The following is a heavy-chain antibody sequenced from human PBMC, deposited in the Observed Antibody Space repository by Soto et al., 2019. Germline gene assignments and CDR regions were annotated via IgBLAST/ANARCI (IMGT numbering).Heavy chain of an antibody. CDR2: ISPYNGKA. CDR3: ASHYDSSGYYYRGLDY. V-gene: IGHV1-18*01. D-gene: IGHD3-22*01. CDR1: GYTFTSYG. Sequence: ASVKVSCKASGYTFTSYGISWVRQAPGQGLEWMGGISPYNGKADYAQKFQGRVTMTADESTSTGNMELSSLRSEDTAVYYCASHYDSSGYYYRGLDYWGQGTLVTVSS. J-gene: IGHJ4*02.